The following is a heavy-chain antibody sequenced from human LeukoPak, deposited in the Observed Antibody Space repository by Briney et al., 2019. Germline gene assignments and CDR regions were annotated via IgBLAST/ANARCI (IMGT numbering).Heavy chain of an antibody. J-gene: IGHJ4*02. D-gene: IGHD6-13*01. CDR2: IYHSGST. CDR3: ARDSLAVAGLFDY. CDR1: GYSISSGYY. Sequence: PSETLSLTCTVSGYSISSGYYWGWIRQPPGKGLEWIGSIYHSGSTYYNPSLKSRVTISVDTSKNQFSLKLSSVTAADTAVYYCARDSLAVAGLFDYWGQGTLVTVSS. V-gene: IGHV4-38-2*02.